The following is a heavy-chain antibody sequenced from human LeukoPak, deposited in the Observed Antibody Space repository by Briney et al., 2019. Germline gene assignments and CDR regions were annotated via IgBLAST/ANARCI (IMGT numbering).Heavy chain of an antibody. V-gene: IGHV4-30-2*01. CDR1: GGSISSGGYY. CDR2: IYHSGST. D-gene: IGHD1-26*01. Sequence: SETLFLTCTVSGGSISSGGYYWSWIRQPPGKGLEWIGYIYHSGSTYYTPSLKSRVTVSVDRSKNQFSLKLSSVTAADTAVYCCARAFGSPLQRDYFDYWGQGTLVTVSS. CDR3: ARAFGSPLQRDYFDY. J-gene: IGHJ4*02.